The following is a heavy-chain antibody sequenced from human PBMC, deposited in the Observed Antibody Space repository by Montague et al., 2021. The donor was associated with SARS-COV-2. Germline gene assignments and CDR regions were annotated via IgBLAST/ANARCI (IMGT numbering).Heavy chain of an antibody. D-gene: IGHD6-13*01. Sequence: SETLSLTCAVYGGSFRGYYWSRTRQTPGKGLEWIGEINLSGSTNYNPSLKSRVTISVDTSKNQFSLKLCSVTAADTAVYYCARGHYSSSWYGIRYYFEYWGQGTLVTVSS. V-gene: IGHV4-34*01. CDR1: GGSFRGYY. J-gene: IGHJ4*02. CDR3: ARGHYSSSWYGIRYYFEY. CDR2: INLSGST.